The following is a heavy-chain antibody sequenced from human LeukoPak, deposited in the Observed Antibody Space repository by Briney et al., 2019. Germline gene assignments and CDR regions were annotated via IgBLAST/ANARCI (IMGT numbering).Heavy chain of an antibody. J-gene: IGHJ5*02. V-gene: IGHV1-46*01. D-gene: IGHD6-13*01. CDR2: INPSGGST. CDR1: GYTFTSYY. Sequence: ASVKVSCKASGYTFTSYYMHGVPHAPGQGLECMGIINPSGGSTTYAQKLQGRVTLPRDTPTSTVYMELSSLRSEDTAVYYCARDLLSSSSWSDWFDPWGQGTLVTVSS. CDR3: ARDLLSSSSWSDWFDP.